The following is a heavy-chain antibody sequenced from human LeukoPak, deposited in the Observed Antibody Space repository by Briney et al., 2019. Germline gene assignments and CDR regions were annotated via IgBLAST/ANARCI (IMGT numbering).Heavy chain of an antibody. CDR1: GCTFTSYD. CDR2: MNPNSGST. Sequence: ASVKVSCKASGCTFTSYDINWVRQATGQGLEWMGWMNPNSGSTGYAQKFQGRVTITRNTSISTAYMELSGLRSEDTAVYYCARGRSTGYPYYFEYWGQGTLVTVSS. V-gene: IGHV1-8*03. D-gene: IGHD5-12*01. J-gene: IGHJ4*02. CDR3: ARGRSTGYPYYFEY.